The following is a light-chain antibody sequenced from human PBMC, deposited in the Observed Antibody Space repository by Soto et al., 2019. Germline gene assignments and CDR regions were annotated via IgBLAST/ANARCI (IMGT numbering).Light chain of an antibody. CDR1: QSVSSY. CDR3: QQRSNWPPEIT. CDR2: DAS. Sequence: EIVLTQSPATLSLSPGERATLSYRARQSVSSYLAWYQQKPGQAPRLLIYDASNRATGIPARFSGSGSGTDFTLTISSLEPEDFAVYYCQQRSNWPPEITFGQGTRLEIK. V-gene: IGKV3-11*01. J-gene: IGKJ5*01.